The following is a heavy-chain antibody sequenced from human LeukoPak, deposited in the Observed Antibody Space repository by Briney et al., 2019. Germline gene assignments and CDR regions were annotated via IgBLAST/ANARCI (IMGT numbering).Heavy chain of an antibody. D-gene: IGHD4-17*01. CDR3: ARDGRYGDETNDY. V-gene: IGHV1-69*01. J-gene: IGHJ4*02. CDR2: IIPIFGTA. CDR1: GGTFSSYA. Sequence: SVKVSCKASGGTFSSYAISWVRQAPGQGLEWMGGIIPIFGTANYAQKFQGRVTITADESTSTAYMELSSLRSEDTAVYYCARDGRYGDETNDYWGQGTLVTVSS.